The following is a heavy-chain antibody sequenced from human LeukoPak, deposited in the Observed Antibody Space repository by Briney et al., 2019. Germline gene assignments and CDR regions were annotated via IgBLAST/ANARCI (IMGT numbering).Heavy chain of an antibody. CDR3: THLGWFNP. V-gene: IGHV3-74*01. Sequence: GGSLRLSCAASGFTFSSYGMSWVRQAPGKGLAWVSRIDYDGITTTYADSVKGRFTISRDNAKNTLYLQMNSLRAEDTAVYYCTHLGWFNPWGQGTLVTVSS. J-gene: IGHJ5*02. CDR1: GFTFSSYG. CDR2: IDYDGITT.